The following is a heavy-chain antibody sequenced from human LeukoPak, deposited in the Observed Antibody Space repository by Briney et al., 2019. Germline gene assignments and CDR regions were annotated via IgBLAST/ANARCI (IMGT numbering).Heavy chain of an antibody. Sequence: PSETLSLTCAVSGYSISSGYYWSWIRQPAGKGLEWIGRIYTSGSTNYNPSLKSRVTMSVDTSKNQFSLKLSSVTAADTAVYYCARDPEYYYDSSGHIGAFDIWGQGTMVTVSS. CDR2: IYTSGST. CDR3: ARDPEYYYDSSGHIGAFDI. V-gene: IGHV4-4*07. D-gene: IGHD3-22*01. CDR1: GYSISSGYY. J-gene: IGHJ3*02.